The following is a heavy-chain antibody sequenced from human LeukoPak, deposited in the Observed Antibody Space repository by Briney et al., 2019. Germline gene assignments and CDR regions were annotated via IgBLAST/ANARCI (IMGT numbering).Heavy chain of an antibody. V-gene: IGHV3-66*03. CDR1: GFRVSDYY. CDR2: IRDSGEA. Sequence: PGGSLRLSCAVSGFRVSDYYMSWVRQAPGKGLEWVGLIRDSGEAFYADFVRGRFAISRDESENTLYLQMISLRVEDTAVYFCARDRAALQDWVEFDPWGQGTPVIVSS. D-gene: IGHD3/OR15-3a*01. J-gene: IGHJ5*02. CDR3: ARDRAALQDWVEFDP.